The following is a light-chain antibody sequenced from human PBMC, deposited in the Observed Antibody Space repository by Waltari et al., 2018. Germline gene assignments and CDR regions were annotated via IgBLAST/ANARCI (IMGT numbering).Light chain of an antibody. V-gene: IGKV4-1*01. J-gene: IGKJ3*01. CDR2: WAS. CDR3: QQYYNTPFT. CDR1: QSVLYSSNNTNY. Sequence: DIVMTQSPDSLAVSLGERATINCKSSQSVLYSSNNTNYLTWYQKKPGQPPKLLIYWASTRESGVPDRFSGSGSGTDFTLTISSLQAEDVAVYYCQQYYNTPFTFGPGTKVDVK.